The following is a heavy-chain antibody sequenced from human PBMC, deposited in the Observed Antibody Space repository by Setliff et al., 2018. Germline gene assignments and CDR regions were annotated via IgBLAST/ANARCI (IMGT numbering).Heavy chain of an antibody. V-gene: IGHV1-18*01. Sequence: ASVKVSCKVSGYDFRGHGINWVRQAPGQGPEWMGWISPYSGSASYAEKVQDRVTMTADTSTNTAYLEVRSLRSDDTAIYYCARSSRSGYYHQRDSFDLWG. CDR1: GYDFRGHG. CDR3: ARSSRSGYYHQRDSFDL. D-gene: IGHD5-12*01. J-gene: IGHJ2*01. CDR2: ISPYSGSA.